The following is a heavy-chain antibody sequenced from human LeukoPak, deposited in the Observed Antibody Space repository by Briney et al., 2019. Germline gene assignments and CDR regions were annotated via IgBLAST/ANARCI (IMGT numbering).Heavy chain of an antibody. J-gene: IGHJ4*02. D-gene: IGHD3-9*01. CDR1: GYTLTELS. CDR3: ATASRYYDILTGYFAHPFDY. Sequence: ASVKVSCKVSGYTLTELSMHWVRQAPGKGLEWMGGFDPEDGETIYAQKFQGRVTMTEDTSTDTAYMELSSLRSEDTAVYYCATASRYYDILTGYFAHPFDYWGQGTLVTVSS. V-gene: IGHV1-24*01. CDR2: FDPEDGET.